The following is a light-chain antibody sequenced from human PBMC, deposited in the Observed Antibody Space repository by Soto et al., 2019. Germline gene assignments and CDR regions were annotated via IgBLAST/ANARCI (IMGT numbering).Light chain of an antibody. CDR1: SGNIASNY. J-gene: IGLJ2*01. CDR2: EDN. CDR3: QSYDSSNQGV. Sequence: FMVAQPHSVSESPGKTVTISCTGSSGNIASNYVQWYQQRPGSAPTTVIYEDNQRPSGVPDRFSGSIDSSSNSASLTISGLKTEDEADYYCQSYDSSNQGVFGGGTKLTVL. V-gene: IGLV6-57*02.